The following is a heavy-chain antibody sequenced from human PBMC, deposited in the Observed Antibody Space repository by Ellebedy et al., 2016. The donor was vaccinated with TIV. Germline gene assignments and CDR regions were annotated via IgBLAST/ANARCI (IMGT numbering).Heavy chain of an antibody. V-gene: IGHV4-34*01. D-gene: IGHD3-10*01. Sequence: MPSETLSLTCAVYGGSFSGYYWSWIRQPPGKGLEWIGEINHSGSTNYNPSLKSRVTISVDTSKNQFSLKLSSVTAADTAVYYCAGGVLWFGEKTSPYNWFDPWGQGTLVTVSS. CDR1: GGSFSGYY. CDR3: AGGVLWFGEKTSPYNWFDP. CDR2: INHSGST. J-gene: IGHJ5*02.